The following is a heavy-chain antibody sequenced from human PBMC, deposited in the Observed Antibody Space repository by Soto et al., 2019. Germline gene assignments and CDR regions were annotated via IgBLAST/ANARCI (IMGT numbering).Heavy chain of an antibody. D-gene: IGHD6-19*01. CDR3: AKVAHSSGFDY. CDR1: GFTFSSYG. CDR2: ISYDGSNK. V-gene: IGHV3-30*18. Sequence: QVQLVESGGGVVQPGRSLRLSCAASGFTFSSYGMHWVRQAPGKGLEWVAVISYDGSNKYYADSLKGRFTISRDNSKNTLYLQMNSLRAEDTAVYYCAKVAHSSGFDYWGQGTLVTVSS. J-gene: IGHJ4*02.